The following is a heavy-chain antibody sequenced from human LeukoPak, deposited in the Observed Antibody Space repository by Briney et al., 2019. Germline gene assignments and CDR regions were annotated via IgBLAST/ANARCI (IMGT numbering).Heavy chain of an antibody. J-gene: IGHJ4*02. CDR1: GYTFTGYY. V-gene: IGHV1-2*02. CDR2: INPNSGGT. D-gene: IGHD3-22*01. Sequence: RASVKVSCKASGYTFTGYYMHWVRQAPGQGLEWMGWINPNSGGTNYAQKFQGRVTMTRDTSISTAYMELSRLRSDDTAVYYCARYYYDSSGYYYFDYWGQGTLVTVSS. CDR3: ARYYYDSSGYYYFDY.